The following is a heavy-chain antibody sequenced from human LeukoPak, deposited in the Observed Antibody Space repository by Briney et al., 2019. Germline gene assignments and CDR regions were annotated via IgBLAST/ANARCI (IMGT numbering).Heavy chain of an antibody. CDR2: ISNSDNNI. J-gene: IGHJ4*02. Sequence: GGSLRLSCAASGFTFSYYYMTWIRQAPGKGLKWVSHISNSDNNIYYADSVRGRFTISRDNAKNSLYLHMNSLTVEDTAVYYCSRDPRHNDYWGQGTLVTVSS. CDR3: SRDPRHNDY. V-gene: IGHV3-11*01. CDR1: GFTFSYYY.